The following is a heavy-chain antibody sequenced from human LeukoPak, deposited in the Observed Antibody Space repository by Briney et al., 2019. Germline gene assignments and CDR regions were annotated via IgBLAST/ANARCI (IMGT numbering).Heavy chain of an antibody. V-gene: IGHV3-21*05. CDR2: IQSGSAYI. CDR3: SRVVQDVTGADY. Sequence: PGGSLRLSCAASGFTFSAYHMNWVRQAPGKGLEWLSYIQSGSAYIHYADSVKGRFTISRDNAKNSLYLQMNNLRAEDTAVYYCSRVVQDVTGADYWGQGTLVIASS. J-gene: IGHJ4*02. D-gene: IGHD3-9*01. CDR1: GFTFSAYH.